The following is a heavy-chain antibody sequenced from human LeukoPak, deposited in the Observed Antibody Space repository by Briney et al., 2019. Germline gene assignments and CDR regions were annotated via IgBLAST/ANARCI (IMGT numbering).Heavy chain of an antibody. CDR2: INNDGSGT. V-gene: IGHV3-74*01. CDR1: GFSFSTYW. Sequence: PGGSLRLSCAASGFSFSTYWMQWVRQAPGKGLVWVSRINNDGSGTTYADSVKGRFTISRDNPKNTVFLQMNSLRAEDTAVYYCARDADGPGSLIDYGGQGALVTVSS. D-gene: IGHD2-8*01. CDR3: ARDADGPGSLIDY. J-gene: IGHJ4*02.